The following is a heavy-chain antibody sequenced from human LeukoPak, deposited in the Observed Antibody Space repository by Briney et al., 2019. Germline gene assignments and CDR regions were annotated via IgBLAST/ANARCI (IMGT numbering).Heavy chain of an antibody. CDR3: AKKTRLIAAAGPFDY. D-gene: IGHD6-13*01. J-gene: IGHJ4*02. V-gene: IGHV3-23*01. CDR2: ISGSGGST. CDR1: GFTFSSYA. Sequence: GGSLRLSCAASGFTFSSYAMSWVRQAPGKGLEWVSAISGSGGSTYYADSVKGRFTISRDNSKNTLYLQMNSLRAEDTAVYYCAKKTRLIAAAGPFDYWGQGTLVTVTS.